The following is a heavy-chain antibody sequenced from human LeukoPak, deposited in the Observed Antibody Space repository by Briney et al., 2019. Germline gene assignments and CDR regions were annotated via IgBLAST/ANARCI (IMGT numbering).Heavy chain of an antibody. J-gene: IGHJ4*02. CDR2: INHSGST. CDR3: ARHLYYYDSSWDPLYFDY. D-gene: IGHD3-22*01. Sequence: KPSETLSLTCTVSGGSISSSSYYWSWIRQPPGKRLERIGEINHSGSTNYNPSLKSRVTISVDTSKNQFSLKLSSVTAADTAVYYCARHLYYYDSSWDPLYFDYWGQGTLVTVSS. CDR1: GGSISSSSYY. V-gene: IGHV4-39*01.